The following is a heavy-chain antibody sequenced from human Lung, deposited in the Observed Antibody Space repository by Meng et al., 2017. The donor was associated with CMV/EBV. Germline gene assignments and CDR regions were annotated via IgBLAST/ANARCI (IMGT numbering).Heavy chain of an antibody. CDR2: ITWNSGRI. Sequence: GGSXRLXCAASGFTFDDYAMHWVRQVPGKGLEWVAGITWNSGRIGYADSVKGRFTISRDNAKNSLYLQMNSLRAEDTAFYYCAKGLSGLNYYNGMDVWGRGTTVT. J-gene: IGHJ6*01. CDR1: GFTFDDYA. V-gene: IGHV3-9*01. CDR3: AKGLSGLNYYNGMDV. D-gene: IGHD1-26*01.